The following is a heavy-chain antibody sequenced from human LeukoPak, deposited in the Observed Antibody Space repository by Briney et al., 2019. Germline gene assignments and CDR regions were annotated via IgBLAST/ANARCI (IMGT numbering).Heavy chain of an antibody. J-gene: IGHJ4*02. CDR3: AGDDSGTQDY. Sequence: GGSLRLSCAAPGFTFSNHAMHRVRQAPGKGLEWASAIWEDGSNEYYADSVKGRFTISRDTRRTTLYLQMNSLRPQDTAVYSCAGDDSGTQDYWGQGALVTVS. D-gene: IGHD1-1*01. V-gene: IGHV3-33*01. CDR1: GFTFSNHA. CDR2: IWEDGSNE.